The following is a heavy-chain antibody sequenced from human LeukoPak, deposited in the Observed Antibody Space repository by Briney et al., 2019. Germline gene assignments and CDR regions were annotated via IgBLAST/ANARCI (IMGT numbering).Heavy chain of an antibody. V-gene: IGHV4-39*01. CDR1: GDSISSSSSY. J-gene: IGHJ4*02. Sequence: SETLSLTCTVSGDSISSSSSYWGWIRQPPGEGLEWIGSIYYSGSTYYNTSLKSRVTISVDTSKNQFSLRLNSVTAADTAVYYCARAGPSSSWHQFDYWGQGTLVTVSS. D-gene: IGHD6-13*01. CDR2: IYYSGST. CDR3: ARAGPSSSWHQFDY.